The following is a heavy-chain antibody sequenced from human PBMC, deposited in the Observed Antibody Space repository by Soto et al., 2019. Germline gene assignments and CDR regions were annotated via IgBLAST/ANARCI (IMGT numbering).Heavy chain of an antibody. CDR1: GFTFSSYA. D-gene: IGHD3-22*01. CDR3: AKDDYETYYYDSSGYYYGY. Sequence: GGSLRLSCAASGFTFSSYAMSWVRQAPGKGLEWVSAISGSVGSTYYADSVKGRFTISRDNSKNTLYLQMNSLRAEDTAVYYCAKDDYETYYYDSSGYYYGYWGQGTLVTVSS. V-gene: IGHV3-23*01. CDR2: ISGSVGST. J-gene: IGHJ4*02.